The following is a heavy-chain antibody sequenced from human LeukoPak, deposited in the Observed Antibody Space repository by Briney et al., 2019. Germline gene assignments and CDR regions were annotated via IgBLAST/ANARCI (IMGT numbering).Heavy chain of an antibody. V-gene: IGHV3-53*01. CDR3: AREIGYYFDSDDSRLRGRLDV. CDR2: IYPGGVT. CDR1: GFRFSSYA. J-gene: IGHJ6*04. Sequence: GGSLRLSCAASGFRFSSYAMNWVRQAPGRGLEWLSVIYPGGVTKYAESVKGRFTVSRDIAKNTVYLEMNDLRAEDTALYYCAREIGYYFDSDDSRLRGRLDVWGKGTSVTVSS. D-gene: IGHD3-22*01.